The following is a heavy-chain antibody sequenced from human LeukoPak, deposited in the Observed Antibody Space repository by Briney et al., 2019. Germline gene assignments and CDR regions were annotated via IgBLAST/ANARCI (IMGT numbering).Heavy chain of an antibody. J-gene: IGHJ3*02. CDR2: INTDGSSR. Sequence: PGGSLRLSCAASGFTFSSYAMHWVRQAPGKGLVWVSRINTDGSSRNYADPVKGRFTISRDNAKNTLYLQMHSLRAGDTAVYYCARVSSSGWRRFKGNDAFDIWGQGTVVTVSS. CDR3: ARVSSSGWRRFKGNDAFDI. D-gene: IGHD6-19*01. CDR1: GFTFSSYA. V-gene: IGHV3-74*01.